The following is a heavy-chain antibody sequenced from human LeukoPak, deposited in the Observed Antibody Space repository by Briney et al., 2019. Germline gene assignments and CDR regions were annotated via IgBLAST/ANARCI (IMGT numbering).Heavy chain of an antibody. J-gene: IGHJ4*02. Sequence: SQTLSLTCTVSGGSISSGGYYWSWIRQHPGKGLEWIGYIYYSGSTYYNPSLKSRVTISVDTSKNQFSLKLSSVTAADTAVYYCARGAKHSSGWYNYFDYWGQGALVTVSS. V-gene: IGHV4-31*03. D-gene: IGHD6-19*01. CDR3: ARGAKHSSGWYNYFDY. CDR1: GGSISSGGYY. CDR2: IYYSGST.